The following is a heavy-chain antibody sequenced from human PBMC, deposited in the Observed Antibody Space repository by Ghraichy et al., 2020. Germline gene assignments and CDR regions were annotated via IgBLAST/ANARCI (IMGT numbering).Heavy chain of an antibody. Sequence: GGSLRLSCAASGFTFSSYAMHWVRQAPGKGLEWVAVISYDGSNKYYADSVKGRLTISRDNSKNTLYLQMNSLRAEDTAVNYCARGPGYYDFWSCYYLDLWGRGTLVTVSS. D-gene: IGHD3-3*01. CDR3: ARGPGYYDFWSCYYLDL. V-gene: IGHV3-30-3*01. J-gene: IGHJ2*01. CDR2: ISYDGSNK. CDR1: GFTFSSYA.